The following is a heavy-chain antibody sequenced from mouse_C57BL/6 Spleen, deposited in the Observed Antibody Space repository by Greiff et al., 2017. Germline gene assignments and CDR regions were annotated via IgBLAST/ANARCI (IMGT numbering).Heavy chain of an antibody. CDR2: ISSGSSTI. CDR1: GFTFSDYG. D-gene: IGHD1-1*02. J-gene: IGHJ4*01. Sequence: EVQLVESGGGLVKPGGSLKLSCAASGFTFSDYGMHWVRQAPEKWLAWVAYISSGSSTIYYADTVKGRFTIARDNAQSTLFLHMISLESADTAMYYCARRVGAMDYWGKGTSVTVSS. V-gene: IGHV5-17*01. CDR3: ARRVGAMDY.